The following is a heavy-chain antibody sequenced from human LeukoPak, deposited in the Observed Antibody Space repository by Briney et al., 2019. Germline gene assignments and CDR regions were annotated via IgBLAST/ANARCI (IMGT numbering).Heavy chain of an antibody. J-gene: IGHJ6*03. CDR2: IYYSGST. Sequence: SQTLSLTCTVSGGPISSGGYYWSWIRQHPGKGLEWIGYIYYSGSTYYNPSLKSRVTISVDTSKNQFSLKLSSVTAADTAVYYCARERAGTGTEYYYYYMDVWGKGTTVTVSS. V-gene: IGHV4-31*03. CDR1: GGPISSGGYY. CDR3: ARERAGTGTEYYYYYMDV. D-gene: IGHD6-19*01.